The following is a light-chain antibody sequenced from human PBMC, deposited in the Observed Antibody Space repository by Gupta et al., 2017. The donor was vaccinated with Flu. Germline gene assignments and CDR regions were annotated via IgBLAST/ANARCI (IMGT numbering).Light chain of an antibody. Sequence: SSELTQDPAVSVALGQTVRITCQGDSLRSYYASWYQQKPGQAPVLVIYGKNNRPSGIPGRFSGSSSGNTASLTITGAQAEDEADYYCNSRDSSGNHLEVFGTGTKVTVL. CDR3: NSRDSSGNHLEV. J-gene: IGLJ1*01. CDR1: SLRSYY. V-gene: IGLV3-19*01. CDR2: GKN.